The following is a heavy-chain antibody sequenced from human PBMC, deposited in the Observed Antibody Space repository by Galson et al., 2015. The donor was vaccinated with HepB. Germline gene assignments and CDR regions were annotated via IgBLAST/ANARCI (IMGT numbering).Heavy chain of an antibody. J-gene: IGHJ3*02. CDR1: GFTFSSYW. CDR3: ARKGTMAGFDI. D-gene: IGHD1-7*01. Sequence: SLRLSCAVSGFTFSSYWMTWVRQAPGKGLEWVANIKVDGSEKYYVDSVKGRFTISRDNAKNSLYLQMNSLRDDDTAVYYCARKGTMAGFDIWGQGTMVTVSS. V-gene: IGHV3-7*03. CDR2: IKVDGSEK.